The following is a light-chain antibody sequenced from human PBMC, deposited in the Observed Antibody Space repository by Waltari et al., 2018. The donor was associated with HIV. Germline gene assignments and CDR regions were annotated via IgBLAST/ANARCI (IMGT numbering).Light chain of an antibody. CDR2: DNN. J-gene: IGLJ2*01. V-gene: IGLV1-51*01. Sequence: QSVLTQPPSVSAAPRQKVTISCSGTSSNIGNNFVSWYQQLPGTAPKLLIYDNNKRPSGIPDRFSGSKSATSAPLGITGLQTGDEADYFFATWDRSLSRVIFGGGTRLTVL. CDR3: ATWDRSLSRVI. CDR1: SSNIGNNF.